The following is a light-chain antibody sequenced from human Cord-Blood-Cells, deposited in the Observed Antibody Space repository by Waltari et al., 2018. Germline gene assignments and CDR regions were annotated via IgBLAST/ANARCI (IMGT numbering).Light chain of an antibody. CDR3: SSYAGSNNVV. V-gene: IGLV2-8*01. CDR2: EVS. Sequence: QSALTQPPSASGSPGQSVTISCTGTSSDVGGYNYVSWYQQHPGKAPKLMIYEVSKRPSGVPYRFSGSKSGNTAPLTVSGLQAEDEADYYCSSYAGSNNVVFGGGTKLTGL. CDR1: SSDVGGYNY. J-gene: IGLJ2*01.